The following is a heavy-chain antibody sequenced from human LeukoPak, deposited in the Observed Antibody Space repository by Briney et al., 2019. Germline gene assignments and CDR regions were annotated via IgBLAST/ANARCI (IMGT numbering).Heavy chain of an antibody. Sequence: GGSLRLSCAASGFTFRSFAVTWVRQAPGKGLEWVSVISGSGDSTYYADSVKGRFTISRDNSKYTLYLQMNSLRAEDTAIYYCTKGSVLTNFGMAWHAFDIWGQGTMVTVSP. CDR1: GFTFRSFA. CDR3: TKGSVLTNFGMAWHAFDI. J-gene: IGHJ3*02. V-gene: IGHV3-23*01. D-gene: IGHD3-3*01. CDR2: ISGSGDST.